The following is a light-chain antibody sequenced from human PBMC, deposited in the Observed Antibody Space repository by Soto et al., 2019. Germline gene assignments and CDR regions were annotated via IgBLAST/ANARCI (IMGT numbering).Light chain of an antibody. V-gene: IGKV3-15*01. CDR2: GAN. Sequence: EMVMTQSPAPLSVSPGARATLSCRASQTVGFFLAWYQQKPGQAPRLLIYGANTRATGIPDRFSGSGSGTEFTLTISSLQSEDAAVYYCQQYNNWPRTFGQGTKVDIK. J-gene: IGKJ1*01. CDR1: QTVGFF. CDR3: QQYNNWPRT.